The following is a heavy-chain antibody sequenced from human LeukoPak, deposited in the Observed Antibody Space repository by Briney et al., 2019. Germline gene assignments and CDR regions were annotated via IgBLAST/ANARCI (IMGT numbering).Heavy chain of an antibody. CDR1: GLTFSSYG. D-gene: IGHD1-1*01. CDR2: ISYDGSNK. Sequence: GGSLRLSCAASGLTFSSYGMHWVRQAPGKGLEWVAVISYDGSNKYYADSVKGRFTISRDNSKNTLYLQMNSLRAEDTAVYYCAKDPGAIHGYFDYWGQGTLVTVSS. V-gene: IGHV3-30*18. CDR3: AKDPGAIHGYFDY. J-gene: IGHJ4*02.